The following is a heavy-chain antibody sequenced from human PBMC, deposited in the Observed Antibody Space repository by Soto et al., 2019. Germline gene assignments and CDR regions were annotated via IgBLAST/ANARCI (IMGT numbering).Heavy chain of an antibody. V-gene: IGHV4-39*01. J-gene: IGHJ6*03. CDR3: ARAHYGSGSYSLPYYMDV. Sequence: PSETLSLTCTVSGGSFTSTNYFWGWIRQPPGKGLEWIGYMYYNGNTFYSPSLKSRVTMSVDTSKRQFSLDLSSVTAADTAMYYCARAHYGSGSYSLPYYMDVWGKGTTVTVSS. CDR2: MYYNGNT. D-gene: IGHD3-10*01. CDR1: GGSFTSTNYF.